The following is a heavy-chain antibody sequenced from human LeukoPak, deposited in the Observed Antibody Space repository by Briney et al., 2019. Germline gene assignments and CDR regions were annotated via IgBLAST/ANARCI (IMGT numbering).Heavy chain of an antibody. Sequence: GESLKISCKGSGYRFNNYWIGWVRQMPGKGLEWMGIIYPSDSDTRYSPSFQGQVTISADKSTSTAYLQWSSLKASDTAMYYCARQAYSYAPFDYWGQGTLVTVSS. D-gene: IGHD5-18*01. J-gene: IGHJ4*02. CDR3: ARQAYSYAPFDY. CDR2: IYPSDSDT. V-gene: IGHV5-51*01. CDR1: GYRFNNYW.